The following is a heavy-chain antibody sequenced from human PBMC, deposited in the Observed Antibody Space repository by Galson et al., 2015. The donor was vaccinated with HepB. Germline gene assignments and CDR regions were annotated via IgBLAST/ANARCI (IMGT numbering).Heavy chain of an antibody. CDR2: NRKKGNSDTT. Sequence: SLRLSCAASGFTFSDYYMDWVRQAPGRGLEWVGRNRKKGNSDTTECAASVKGRFTVSRDDSKNSIYLQMNSLKTEDTALYYCARAGDSGIYTFDLWGQGVLVTVSS. CDR1: GFTFSDYY. J-gene: IGHJ4*02. CDR3: ARAGDSGIYTFDL. V-gene: IGHV3-72*01. D-gene: IGHD3-10*01.